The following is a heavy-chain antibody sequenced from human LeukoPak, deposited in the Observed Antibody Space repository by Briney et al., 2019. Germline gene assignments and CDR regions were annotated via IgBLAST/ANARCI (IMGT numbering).Heavy chain of an antibody. CDR3: TTPPDYGGNSDY. CDR1: GFTFSNAW. CDR2: IKSKTDGGTT. J-gene: IGHJ4*02. D-gene: IGHD4-23*01. Sequence: GGSLRLSCAASGFTFSNAWMSWVRQAPGKGLEWVGRIKSKTDGGTTDYAAPVKGRFTISRDDSKNTLYLKMNSLQTEDTAVYYCTTPPDYGGNSDYWGQGTLVTVSS. V-gene: IGHV3-15*01.